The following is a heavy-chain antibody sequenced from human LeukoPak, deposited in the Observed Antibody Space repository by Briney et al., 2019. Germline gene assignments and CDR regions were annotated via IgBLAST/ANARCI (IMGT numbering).Heavy chain of an antibody. CDR2: ISSSSSYT. CDR1: GFTFSSYS. V-gene: IGHV3-21*01. D-gene: IGHD6-19*01. J-gene: IGHJ4*02. Sequence: PGGSLRLSCAASGFTFSSYSMNWVRQAPGKGLEWVSSISSSSSYTYYADSVKGRFTISRDNAKNSLYLQMNSLRAEDTAVYYCARDISSGWYQRSDEFDYWGQGTLVTVSS. CDR3: ARDISSGWYQRSDEFDY.